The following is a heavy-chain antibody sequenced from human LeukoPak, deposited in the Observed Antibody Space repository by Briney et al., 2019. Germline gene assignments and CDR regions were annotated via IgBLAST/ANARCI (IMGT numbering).Heavy chain of an antibody. V-gene: IGHV1-2*02. Sequence: ASVKVSCKASGYTFTGYYMHWVRQAPGQGLEWMGWINTNSGGTNYAQKFQGRVTMTRDTSISTAYMELSRLRSDDTAVYYCARPYYDSSGTYGFDPWGQGTLVTVSS. CDR3: ARPYYDSSGTYGFDP. CDR2: INTNSGGT. J-gene: IGHJ5*02. D-gene: IGHD3-22*01. CDR1: GYTFTGYY.